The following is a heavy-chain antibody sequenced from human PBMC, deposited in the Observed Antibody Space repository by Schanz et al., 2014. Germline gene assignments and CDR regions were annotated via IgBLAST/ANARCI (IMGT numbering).Heavy chain of an antibody. CDR3: ERAPPLVRGIAGWFGP. V-gene: IGHV3-23*04. J-gene: IGHJ5*02. Sequence: EVHLVESGGGLVQPGGSLRLSCAASGFNFITFAMSWVRQAPGKGPEWVSAIGGDASRTYYADSVKGRFTISRDNSKSPLYLQVNRLRAEDTAVYYCERAPPLVRGIAGWFGPWGQGSLVTVSS. D-gene: IGHD3-10*01. CDR2: IGGDASRT. CDR1: GFNFITFA.